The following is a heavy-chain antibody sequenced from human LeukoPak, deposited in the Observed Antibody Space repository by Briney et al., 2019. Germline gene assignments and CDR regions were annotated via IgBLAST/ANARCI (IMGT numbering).Heavy chain of an antibody. CDR3: AADLYSSSRLGA. CDR1: GFTFTSSA. Sequence: ASVKVSCKASGFTFTSSAMQWVRQARGQRLEWIGWIVVGSGNTNYAQKFQERVTITRDMSTSTAYLELSSLRSEDTAVYYCAADLYSSSRLGAWGQGTLVTVSS. V-gene: IGHV1-58*02. D-gene: IGHD6-13*01. J-gene: IGHJ5*02. CDR2: IVVGSGNT.